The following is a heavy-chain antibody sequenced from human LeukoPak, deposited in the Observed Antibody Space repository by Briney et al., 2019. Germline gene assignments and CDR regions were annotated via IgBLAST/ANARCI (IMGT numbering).Heavy chain of an antibody. CDR3: ARMASAYDYNDY. Sequence: GGSLRLSCAACGFTFRRYTMIWVRQAPGKGLEWVSGISGSGGSTYYADSVKGRFTISRDNSKNTLYLQMNSLRAEDTAVYYCARMASAYDYNDYWGQGTLVTVSS. J-gene: IGHJ4*02. V-gene: IGHV3-23*01. D-gene: IGHD5-12*01. CDR1: GFTFRRYT. CDR2: ISGSGGST.